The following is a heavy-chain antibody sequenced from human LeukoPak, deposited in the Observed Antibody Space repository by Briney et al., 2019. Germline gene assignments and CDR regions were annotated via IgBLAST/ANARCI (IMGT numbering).Heavy chain of an antibody. D-gene: IGHD2-2*01. CDR3: ARVVGAAPFDY. CDR2: IYPSDSHT. J-gene: IGHJ4*02. Sequence: GASLQISCQGSGYSFSSYWIAWVRQLPGKGLEWMGVIYPSDSHTTYSPSFQGQVTISADKSINTAYLQWNSMQASDTAIYYCARVVGAAPFDYWGQGTLVTVSS. V-gene: IGHV5-51*01. CDR1: GYSFSSYW.